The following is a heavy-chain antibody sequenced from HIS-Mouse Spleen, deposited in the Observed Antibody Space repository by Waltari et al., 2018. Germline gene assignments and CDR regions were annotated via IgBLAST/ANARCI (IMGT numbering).Heavy chain of an antibody. D-gene: IGHD6-19*01. CDR1: GFPFSSYA. J-gene: IGHJ4*02. V-gene: IGHV3-30-3*01. Sequence: QVQLVESGGGVVQPGRSLRLSCAASGFPFSSYAMHWGRQAPGKGLEWVAVISYDGSNKYYADSVKGRFTISRDNSKNTLYLQMNSLRAEDTAVYYCARDHSGWYFDYWGQGTLVTVSS. CDR2: ISYDGSNK. CDR3: ARDHSGWYFDY.